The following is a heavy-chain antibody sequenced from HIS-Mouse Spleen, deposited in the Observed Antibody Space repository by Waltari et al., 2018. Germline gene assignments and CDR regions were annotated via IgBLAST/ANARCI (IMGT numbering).Heavy chain of an antibody. V-gene: IGHV2-70*15. CDR1: GFSLSPSGMC. CDR2: IDWDDDE. CDR3: ARIAEGYTSGWYAFDY. Sequence: QVTLRESGPALVKPTQTLTLTCTFSGFSLSPSGMCVSWIRQPPGKALEWLARIDWDDDEYYSTSLKTRLTISRDTSKNQVVLTMTNMDPLDTATYYCARIAEGYTSGWYAFDYWGQGTLVTVSS. J-gene: IGHJ4*02. D-gene: IGHD6-19*01.